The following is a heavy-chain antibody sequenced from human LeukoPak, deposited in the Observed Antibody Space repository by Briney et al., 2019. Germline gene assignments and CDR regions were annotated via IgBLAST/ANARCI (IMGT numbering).Heavy chain of an antibody. CDR1: GGSINSYY. Sequence: PSEPLSLTCTVSGGSINSYYWTWIRQPPGKGLEWIGYIYYSGSTHYNPSLNSRVSISLDTSKNQFSLKLSSVTAADTAVYYCARTSRHFYGSGSNLTPWPADMDVWGQGTTVTVSS. V-gene: IGHV4-59*01. CDR3: ARTSRHFYGSGSNLTPWPADMDV. D-gene: IGHD3-10*01. J-gene: IGHJ6*02. CDR2: IYYSGST.